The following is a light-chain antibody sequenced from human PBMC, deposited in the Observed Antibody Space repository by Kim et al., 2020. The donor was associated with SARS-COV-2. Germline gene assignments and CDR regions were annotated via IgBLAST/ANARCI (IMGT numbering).Light chain of an antibody. Sequence: EIVLTQSPGTLSLSPGERATLSCRASQIISGSYLAWYQQKPGQAPRVLIHGASSRATGVPDRFSGSGSATDFTLTISRLEPEDFAVYFCQYYDTSVYTFGQGTKLEIK. CDR3: QYYDTSVYT. J-gene: IGKJ2*01. CDR1: QIISGSY. CDR2: GAS. V-gene: IGKV3-20*01.